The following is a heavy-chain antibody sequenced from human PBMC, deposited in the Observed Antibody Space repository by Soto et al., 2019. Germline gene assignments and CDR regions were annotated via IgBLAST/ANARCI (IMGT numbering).Heavy chain of an antibody. J-gene: IGHJ6*02. V-gene: IGHV4-59*06. D-gene: IGHD2-21*02. CDR3: ARDLWGYCGTDCYPLDV. CDR1: GGSFSGYY. Sequence: SETLSLTCTVSGGSFSGYYWTWIRQPPGTGLEWIGYIYNTGSAYYRPSLKSRLTMSVDTTKNQLSLKLTSMTAADTAVYYCARDLWGYCGTDCYPLDVWGQGTTVTVSS. CDR2: IYNTGSA.